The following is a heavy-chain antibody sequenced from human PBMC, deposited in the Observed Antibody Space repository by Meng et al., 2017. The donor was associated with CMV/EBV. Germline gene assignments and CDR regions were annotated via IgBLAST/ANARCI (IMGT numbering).Heavy chain of an antibody. D-gene: IGHD1-14*01. CDR3: ARVTSRVAGAFDY. CDR2: IYYSGST. Sequence: GPGQAQPSQTLSPTCTVSGGSISSGDYYWSWIRQPPGKGLEWIGYIYYSGSTYYNPSLKSRVTISVDTSKNQFSLKLSSVTAADTAVYYCARVTSRVAGAFDYWGQGTLVTVSS. V-gene: IGHV4-30-4*08. J-gene: IGHJ4*02. CDR1: GGSISSGDYY.